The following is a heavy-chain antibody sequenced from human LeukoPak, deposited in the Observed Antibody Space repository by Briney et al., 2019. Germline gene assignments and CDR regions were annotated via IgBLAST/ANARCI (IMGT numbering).Heavy chain of an antibody. V-gene: IGHV3-30-3*01. CDR3: ARGFCYALVS. D-gene: IGHD2-2*01. J-gene: IGHJ5*02. CDR1: GLTFRTSA. CDR2: VSFDGSNE. Sequence: PGGSLTLSCPDSGLTFRTSAMHWVRQAPGKGLEWVAVVSFDGSNENYADSVRGRFIIYRDNSKNTLYLQMSGLSGDDTAMYYCARGFCYALVSWGQGTLVTVSS.